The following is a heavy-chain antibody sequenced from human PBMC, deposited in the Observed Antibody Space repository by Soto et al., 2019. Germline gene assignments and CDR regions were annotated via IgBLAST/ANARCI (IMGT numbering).Heavy chain of an antibody. J-gene: IGHJ6*02. V-gene: IGHV1-69*12. CDR1: GGTFRSYA. CDR3: AGVPPPDTAMDDEGYYYYGMDV. D-gene: IGHD5-18*01. CDR2: IIPIFGTA. Sequence: QVQLVQSGAEVKKPGSSVKVSCKASGGTFRSYAISWVRQAPGQGLEWMGGIIPIFGTANYAQKFQGRVTITAEESTSTAYMQLSRLRSQETAVYYCAGVPPPDTAMDDEGYYYYGMDVLGQGTTVTVSS.